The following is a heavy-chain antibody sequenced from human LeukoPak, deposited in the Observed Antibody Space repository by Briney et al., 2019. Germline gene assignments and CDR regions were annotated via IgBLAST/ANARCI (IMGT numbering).Heavy chain of an antibody. V-gene: IGHV3-21*01. CDR2: ISSSSSYI. Sequence: GGSLRLSCAASGFTFSSYSMHWVRQAPGKGLEWVSSISSSSSYIYYADSVKGRFTIPRDNAKNSLYLQMNSLRAEDTAVYYCASDSPAKDAFDIWGQGTMVTVSS. CDR3: ASDSPAKDAFDI. J-gene: IGHJ3*02. CDR1: GFTFSSYS.